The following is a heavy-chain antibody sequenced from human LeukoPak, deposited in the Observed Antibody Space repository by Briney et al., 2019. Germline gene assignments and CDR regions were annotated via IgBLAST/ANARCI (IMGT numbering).Heavy chain of an antibody. Sequence: PSETLSLTCAVYGGSFSGYYWSWIRQPPGKGLEWIGEINHSGSTNYNPSLKSRVTISVDTSKNQFSLKLSSVTAADTAVYYCSRQGVRGVIRTFDFWGQGTLVTVSS. CDR3: SRQGVRGVIRTFDF. CDR2: INHSGST. J-gene: IGHJ4*02. D-gene: IGHD3-10*01. V-gene: IGHV4-34*01. CDR1: GGSFSGYY.